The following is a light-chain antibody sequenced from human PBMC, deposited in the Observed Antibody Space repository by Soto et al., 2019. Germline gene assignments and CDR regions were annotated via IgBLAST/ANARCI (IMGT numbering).Light chain of an antibody. Sequence: QSVLTQPASVSGSPEQSITISCTGTSSDVGGYNFVSWYQQHPGKAPKLMIYDVSNRPSGVSDRFSGSKSGNTASLTIFGLQAEDEADYYCSSYATSILEVFGTGTKVTVL. V-gene: IGLV2-14*03. J-gene: IGLJ1*01. CDR2: DVS. CDR1: SSDVGGYNF. CDR3: SSYATSILEV.